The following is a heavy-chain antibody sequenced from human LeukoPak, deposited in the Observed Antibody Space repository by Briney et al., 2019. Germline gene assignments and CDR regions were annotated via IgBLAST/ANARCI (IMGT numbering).Heavy chain of an antibody. J-gene: IGHJ4*02. CDR3: ARLISGSPAY. CDR2: IYYSGST. CDR1: GGSISSSSYY. V-gene: IGHV4-39*07. Sequence: PSETLSLTCIVSGGSISSSSYYWGWIRQPPGKGLEWIGSIYYSGSTYYNPSLKSRVTISVDTSKNQFSLKLSSVTAADTAVYYCARLISGSPAYWGQGTLVTVSS. D-gene: IGHD1-26*01.